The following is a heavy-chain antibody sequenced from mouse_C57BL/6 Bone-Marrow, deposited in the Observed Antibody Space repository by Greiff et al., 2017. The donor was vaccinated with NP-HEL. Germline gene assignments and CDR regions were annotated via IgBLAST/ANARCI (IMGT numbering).Heavy chain of an antibody. CDR2: ISGGGGNT. D-gene: IGHD1-1*01. CDR1: GFTFSSYT. J-gene: IGHJ4*01. CDR3: ARRPYYGSSYEDAMDY. Sequence: DVMLVESGGGLVKPGGSLKLSCAASGFTFSSYTMSWVRQTPEKRLEWVATISGGGGNTYYPDSVKGRFTISRDNAKNTLYLQMSSLRSEDTALYYCARRPYYGSSYEDAMDYWGQGTSVTVSS. V-gene: IGHV5-9*01.